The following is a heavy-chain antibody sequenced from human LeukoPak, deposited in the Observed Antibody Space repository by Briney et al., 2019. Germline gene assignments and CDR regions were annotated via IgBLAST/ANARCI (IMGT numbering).Heavy chain of an antibody. D-gene: IGHD1-7*01. CDR3: AKSSAGITWFDP. J-gene: IGHJ5*02. CDR2: IRYDGSNK. Sequence: GGSLRLSCGASGFTFSTYGMHWVRQAPGKGLEWVAFIRYDGSNKYYADSVKGRFTISRDSSKNTLYLQMDSLRSDDTAVYYCAKSSAGITWFDPWGQGTLVIVSS. V-gene: IGHV3-30*02. CDR1: GFTFSTYG.